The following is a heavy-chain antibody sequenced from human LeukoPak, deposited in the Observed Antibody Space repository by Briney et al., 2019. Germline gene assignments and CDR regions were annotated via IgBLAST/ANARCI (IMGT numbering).Heavy chain of an antibody. Sequence: PSETLSLTCTVSGGSISSYYWSWIRQPPGKGLEWIGYIYYSGSTNYNPSLKSRVTISVDTSKNQFSLKLSSVTAADTAVYCCARGIAAYHDAFDIWGQGAMVTVSS. CDR1: GGSISSYY. CDR2: IYYSGST. CDR3: ARGIAAYHDAFDI. J-gene: IGHJ3*02. D-gene: IGHD2-15*01. V-gene: IGHV4-59*01.